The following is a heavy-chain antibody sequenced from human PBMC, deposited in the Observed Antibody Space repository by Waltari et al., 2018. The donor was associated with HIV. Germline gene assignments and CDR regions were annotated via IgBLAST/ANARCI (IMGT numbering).Heavy chain of an antibody. CDR1: AYTFTGYY. J-gene: IGHJ5*02. Sequence: QVALVQSGAAVTKPGASVKVPCKDSAYTFTGYYMQWVLQDSGQGLEWMGRINPNSGGTNYAQKFQGRVTMTRDTSISTAYMELSRLRSDDTAVYYCARGAAAGTGFDPWGQGTLVTVSS. CDR3: ARGAAAGTGFDP. D-gene: IGHD6-13*01. CDR2: INPNSGGT. V-gene: IGHV1-2*06.